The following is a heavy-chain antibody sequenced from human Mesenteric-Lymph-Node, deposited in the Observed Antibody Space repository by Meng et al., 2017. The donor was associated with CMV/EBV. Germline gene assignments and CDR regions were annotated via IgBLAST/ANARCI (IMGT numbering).Heavy chain of an antibody. J-gene: IGHJ4*02. CDR2: ISSSSSYI. D-gene: IGHD3-16*01. Sequence: GESLKISCAASGFTLSEYTMNWVRQAPGKGLEWVSSISSSSSYIYYADSVKGRFTISRDNAKNSLYLQMNSLRAEDTAVYYCARDTGDDYWGQGTLVTVSS. V-gene: IGHV3-21*01. CDR3: ARDTGDDY. CDR1: GFTLSEYT.